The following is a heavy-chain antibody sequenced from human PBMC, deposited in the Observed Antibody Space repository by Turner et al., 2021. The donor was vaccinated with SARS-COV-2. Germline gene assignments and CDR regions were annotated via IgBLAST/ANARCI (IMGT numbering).Heavy chain of an antibody. Sequence: ELQLVDSGGGRVEPGWCLRHSRASSVFTFSTYSMNWVRQAPGKGLEWVSSISSTSSYIYYADSVKGRFTISRDNAKNSLYLQMNRLRAEDTAVYYCARVRSVRNWNDVPKPTYGMDVWGQGTTVTVSS. D-gene: IGHD1-1*01. V-gene: IGHV3-21*01. CDR3: ARVRSVRNWNDVPKPTYGMDV. CDR1: VFTFSTYS. J-gene: IGHJ6*02. CDR2: ISSTSSYI.